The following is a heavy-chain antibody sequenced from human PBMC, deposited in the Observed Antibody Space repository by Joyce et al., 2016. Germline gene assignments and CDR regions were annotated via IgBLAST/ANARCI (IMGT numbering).Heavy chain of an antibody. Sequence: EVQLVESGGGLVQPGRSLRLSCAVSGCTFGCNAMKWVRKNTGKGLGWVSGVTWNSGYMEYVDSVKGRFTISRDNAKNSLYLQMNSLRTEDTALYYCAKGHQLLRDAFDIWGQGTMVTVSS. CDR2: VTWNSGYM. CDR3: AKGHQLLRDAFDI. D-gene: IGHD2-21*01. J-gene: IGHJ3*02. V-gene: IGHV3-9*01. CDR1: GCTFGCNA.